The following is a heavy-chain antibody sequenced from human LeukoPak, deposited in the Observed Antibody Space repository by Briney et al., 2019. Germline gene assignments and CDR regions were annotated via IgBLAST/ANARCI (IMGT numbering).Heavy chain of an antibody. D-gene: IGHD6-19*01. CDR1: GYTFTGYY. CDR3: ARGDKVADRSNYFDY. Sequence: ASVKVSCKASGYTFTGYYMHWVRQAPGQGLEWMGWINPNSGGTNYAQKFQGWVTMTRDTSISTAYMELSRRRSDDTAVYYCARGDKVADRSNYFDYWGQGTLVTVSP. V-gene: IGHV1-2*04. CDR2: INPNSGGT. J-gene: IGHJ4*02.